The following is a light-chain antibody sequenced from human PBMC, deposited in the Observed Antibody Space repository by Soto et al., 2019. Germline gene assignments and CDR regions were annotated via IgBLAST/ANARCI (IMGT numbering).Light chain of an antibody. CDR3: SSYTSSSTVL. J-gene: IGLJ2*01. V-gene: IGLV2-14*01. CDR1: SSDVGGYNY. CDR2: DVS. Sequence: QSVLTQPASVSGSPGQSITISCTGTSSDVGGYNYVSWYQQHPGKAPKLMIYDVSNRPSGVSNRFSGSKSGNTASLTISGLQAEDEADYCCSSYTSSSTVLFGGGTKLTVL.